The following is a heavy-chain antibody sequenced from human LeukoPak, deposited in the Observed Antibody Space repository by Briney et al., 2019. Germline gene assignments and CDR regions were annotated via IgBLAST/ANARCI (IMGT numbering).Heavy chain of an antibody. V-gene: IGHV4-34*01. CDR1: GGSFSGYY. D-gene: IGHD2-15*01. CDR3: ARPRAPTRYCSGGSCPFDY. J-gene: IGHJ4*02. Sequence: PSETLSLTCAVYGGSFSGYYWSWIRQPPGKGLEWIGEINYSGSTNYNPSLKSRVTISVDTSKNQFSLKLSSVTAADTAVYYCARPRAPTRYCSGGSCPFDYWGQGTLVTVSS. CDR2: INYSGST.